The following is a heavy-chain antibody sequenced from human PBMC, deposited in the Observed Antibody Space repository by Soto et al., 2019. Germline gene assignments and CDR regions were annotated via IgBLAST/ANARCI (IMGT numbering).Heavy chain of an antibody. Sequence: GGSLRLSCAASGLTFSSYAMSWVRQAPGKGLEWVSVISGSGGSTYYADSVKGRFTISRDNSKNTLYLQMNSLRAEDTAVYNCAKLSGGARFNFGHYYMDVWGKGTTVTVSS. V-gene: IGHV3-23*01. J-gene: IGHJ6*03. D-gene: IGHD1-26*01. CDR1: GLTFSSYA. CDR2: ISGSGGST. CDR3: AKLSGGARFNFGHYYMDV.